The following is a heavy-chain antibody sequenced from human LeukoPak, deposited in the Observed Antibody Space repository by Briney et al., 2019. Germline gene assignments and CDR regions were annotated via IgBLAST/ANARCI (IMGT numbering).Heavy chain of an antibody. CDR2: MNPNSGNT. CDR1: GYTFTSYD. V-gene: IGHV1-8*01. J-gene: IGHJ5*02. D-gene: IGHD3-10*01. Sequence: GASVKVSCKASGYTFTSYDINWVRQATGQGLEWMGWMNPNSGNTGYAQKFQGRVTMTRNTSISTAYMELSSLRSEDTAVYYCARGRLSITMVRGVIIGGEGHRNWFDPWGRGTLVTVSS. CDR3: ARGRLSITMVRGVIIGGEGHRNWFDP.